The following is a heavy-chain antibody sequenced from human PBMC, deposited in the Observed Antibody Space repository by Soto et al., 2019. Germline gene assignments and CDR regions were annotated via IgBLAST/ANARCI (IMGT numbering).Heavy chain of an antibody. D-gene: IGHD6-13*01. J-gene: IGHJ5*02. Sequence: QITLKESGPTLVKPIQTLTLTCTFSGFSLSTSGVGVGWIRQPPGKALEWLALIYWDDDKRYSPSLKSRLTITKDTSKNQVVLTMTNMDPVDTATYYCAHSSSSSWYGVDWFDPWGQGTLVTVSS. CDR3: AHSSSSSWYGVDWFDP. CDR2: IYWDDDK. V-gene: IGHV2-5*02. CDR1: GFSLSTSGVG.